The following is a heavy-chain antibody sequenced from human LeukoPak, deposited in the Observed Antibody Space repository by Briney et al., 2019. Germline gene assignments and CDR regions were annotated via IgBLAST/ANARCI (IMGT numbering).Heavy chain of an antibody. CDR3: ARSPLLGIAARPAYYYYMDV. CDR1: GFTFSSYS. J-gene: IGHJ6*03. CDR2: ISSSSSYI. Sequence: PGGSLRLSCAASGFTFSSYSMNWVRQAPGKGLEWVSSISSSSSYIYYADSVKGRFTISRDNAKNSLYLQMNSLRAEDTAVYYCARSPLLGIAARPAYYYYMDVWGKGTTVTVSS. D-gene: IGHD6-6*01. V-gene: IGHV3-21*01.